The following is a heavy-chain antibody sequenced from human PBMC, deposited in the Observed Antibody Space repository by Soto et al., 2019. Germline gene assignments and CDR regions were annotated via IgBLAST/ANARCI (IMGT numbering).Heavy chain of an antibody. CDR1: GGTFSSYA. J-gene: IGHJ5*02. CDR2: IIPIFGTA. V-gene: IGHV1-69*13. D-gene: IGHD6-13*01. Sequence: SVKVSCKASGGTFSSYAISWVRQAPGQGLGWMGGIIPIFGTANYAQKFRGRVTITADESTSTAYMELSSLRSEDTAVYYCARASFPRSIAAGWFDPWGQGTLVTVSS. CDR3: ARASFPRSIAAGWFDP.